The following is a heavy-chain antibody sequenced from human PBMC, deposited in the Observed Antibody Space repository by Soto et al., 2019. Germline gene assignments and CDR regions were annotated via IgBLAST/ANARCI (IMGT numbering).Heavy chain of an antibody. V-gene: IGHV1-18*01. Sequence: QVQLVQSGAEVKKPGASVKVSCKASGYTFTSYGISWVRQAPGQGLEWMGWINTYNGNTNHARKFQGRVTLTTDASTSTAYMEVRSLRSNDTAVYYCARDPSYYDRSGYPFEYWCQGTLVTVAS. CDR3: ARDPSYYDRSGYPFEY. D-gene: IGHD3-22*01. CDR2: INTYNGNT. CDR1: GYTFTSYG. J-gene: IGHJ4*02.